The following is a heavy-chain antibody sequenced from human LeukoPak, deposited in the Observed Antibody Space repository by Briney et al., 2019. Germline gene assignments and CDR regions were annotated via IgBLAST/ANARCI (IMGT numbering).Heavy chain of an antibody. CDR1: GDSISSGGYF. Sequence: PSEALSLTCTASGDSISSGGYFWTWIRQPAGEGLEWIGRMYTDGGLSYNPSLKSRVAISMDTSKNQFSLKLTSVSAADTAVYYCARDRGFTVARGVPSWFDPWGQGTLVTVSS. CDR2: MYTDGGL. CDR3: ARDRGFTVARGVPSWFDP. J-gene: IGHJ5*02. V-gene: IGHV4-61*02. D-gene: IGHD3-10*01.